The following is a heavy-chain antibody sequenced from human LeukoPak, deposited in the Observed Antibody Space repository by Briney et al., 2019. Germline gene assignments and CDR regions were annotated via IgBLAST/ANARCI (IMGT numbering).Heavy chain of an antibody. CDR1: GFTFSSYA. CDR3: AKDPRAAYYDSSGSPLGYFDY. V-gene: IGHV3-23*01. CDR2: ISGSGGST. Sequence: SGGSLRLSCAASGFTFSSYAMSWVRQAPGKGLEWVSAISGSGGSTYYADSVKGRFTISRDNSKNTLYLQMNSLRAEDTAVYYCAKDPRAAYYDSSGSPLGYFDYWGQGTLVTVSS. J-gene: IGHJ4*02. D-gene: IGHD3-22*01.